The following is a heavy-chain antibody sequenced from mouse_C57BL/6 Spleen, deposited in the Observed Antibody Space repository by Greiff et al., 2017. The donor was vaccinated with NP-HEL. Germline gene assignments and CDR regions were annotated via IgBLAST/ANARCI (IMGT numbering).Heavy chain of an antibody. Sequence: QVQLKQPGAELVKPGASVKMSCKASGYTFTSYWITWVKQRPGQGLEWIGDIYPGSGSTNYNEKFKSKATLTVDTSSSTAYMQLSSLTSEDSAVYYCARRGYGNHYAMDYWGQGTSVTVSS. D-gene: IGHD2-10*02. CDR2: IYPGSGST. V-gene: IGHV1-55*01. CDR1: GYTFTSYW. J-gene: IGHJ4*01. CDR3: ARRGYGNHYAMDY.